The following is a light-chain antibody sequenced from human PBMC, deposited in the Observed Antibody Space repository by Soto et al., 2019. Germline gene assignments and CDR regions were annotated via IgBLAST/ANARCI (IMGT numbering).Light chain of an antibody. CDR3: AAWDDSPNGVV. Sequence: QPVLTQPPSASGTPGQRVTISCSGSSSNIGSNTVNWYQQLPGTAPKLLIYSNNQRPSGVPARFSGSKSGTSASLAISGLQSEDEADYYCAAWDDSPNGVVFGGGTKLTVL. CDR2: SNN. CDR1: SSNIGSNT. J-gene: IGLJ2*01. V-gene: IGLV1-44*01.